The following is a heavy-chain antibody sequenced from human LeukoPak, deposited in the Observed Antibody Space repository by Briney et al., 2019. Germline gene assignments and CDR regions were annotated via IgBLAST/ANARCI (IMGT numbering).Heavy chain of an antibody. CDR3: ARTPPGIPVAPFDY. Sequence: SETLSLTCSVSGGSISSSRDYWGRIRQPPGKGLEWIGSIYSSGTTYYNPSLKTRVTISVDTSKNQFSLKLSSVTAADTAVYYCARTPPGIPVAPFDYWGQGTLVTVSS. V-gene: IGHV4-39*01. CDR2: IYSSGTT. J-gene: IGHJ4*02. CDR1: GGSISSSRDY. D-gene: IGHD6-19*01.